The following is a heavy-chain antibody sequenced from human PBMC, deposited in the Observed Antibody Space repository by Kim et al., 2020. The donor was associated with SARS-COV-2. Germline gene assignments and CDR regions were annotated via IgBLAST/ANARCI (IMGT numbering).Heavy chain of an antibody. V-gene: IGHV3-30-3*01. Sequence: GGSLRLSCAASGFTFSSYAMHWVRQAPGKGLEWVAVISYDGSNKYYADSVKGRFTISRDNSKNTLDLQMNSLRAEDTAVYYCARDIVVVPARLGYYYYYG. CDR1: GFTFSSYA. D-gene: IGHD2-2*01. CDR3: ARDIVVVPARLGYYYYYG. J-gene: IGHJ6*01. CDR2: ISYDGSNK.